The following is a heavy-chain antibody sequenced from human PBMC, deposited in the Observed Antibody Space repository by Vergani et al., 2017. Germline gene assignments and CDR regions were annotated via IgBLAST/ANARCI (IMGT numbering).Heavy chain of an antibody. D-gene: IGHD3-10*01. J-gene: IGHJ1*01. CDR3: AREITMVRGGGH. V-gene: IGHV3-66*01. Sequence: VQLQESGPGLVKPSQTLSLTCTVSGGSISSGDYYWSWIRQPPGKGLEWVSVIYSGGSTYYADSVKGRFTISRDNSKNTLYLQMNSLGAEDTAVYYCAREITMVRGGGHWGQGTLVTVSS. CDR2: IYSGGST. CDR1: GGSISSGDYY.